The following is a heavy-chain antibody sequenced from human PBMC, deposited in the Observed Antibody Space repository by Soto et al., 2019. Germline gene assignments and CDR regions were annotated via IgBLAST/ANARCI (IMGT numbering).Heavy chain of an antibody. D-gene: IGHD3-22*01. CDR2: ISASNGNT. CDR1: GYTFTSYG. J-gene: IGHJ6*03. V-gene: IGHV1-18*01. CDR3: AAPSSGYYYYYMDV. Sequence: ASVKVSCKASGYTFTSYGISWVRQAPGQGLEWMGWISASNGNTNYAPKFQGRVTMTTDTSTSTAYMELGSLRSDDSAVYYCAAPSSGYYYYYMDVWGKGTTVTSP.